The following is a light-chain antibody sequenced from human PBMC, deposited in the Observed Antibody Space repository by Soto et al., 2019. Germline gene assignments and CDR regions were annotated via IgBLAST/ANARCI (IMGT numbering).Light chain of an antibody. CDR1: SGDIGGYDN. V-gene: IGLV2-8*01. CDR2: EVT. J-gene: IGLJ1*01. Sequence: QSALTQPPSASGSPGQSVTISCTGTSGDIGGYDNVSWYQQHPGKAPKLMIYEVTKRPLGVPDRFSGSKSGNTASLTVSGLQAEDEADYYCSSYAGSNNPYVFGTGTKLTVL. CDR3: SSYAGSNNPYV.